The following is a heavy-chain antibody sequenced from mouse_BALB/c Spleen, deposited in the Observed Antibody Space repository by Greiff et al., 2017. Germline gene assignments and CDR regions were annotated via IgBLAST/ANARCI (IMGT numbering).Heavy chain of an antibody. D-gene: IGHD1-1*01. Sequence: QVQLQQSGPGLVAPSQCLSITCTVSGFSLTSYGVHWVRQPPGKGLEWLGVIWAGGSTNYNSALMSRLSISKDNSKSQVFLKMNSLQTADTAMYYCARGATVVEGAMDYWGQGTSVTVSS. V-gene: IGHV2-9*02. CDR1: GFSLTSYG. CDR3: ARGATVVEGAMDY. J-gene: IGHJ4*01. CDR2: IWAGGST.